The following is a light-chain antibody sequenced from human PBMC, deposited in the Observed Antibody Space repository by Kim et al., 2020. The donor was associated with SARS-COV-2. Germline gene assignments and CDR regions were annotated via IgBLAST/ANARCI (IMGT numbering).Light chain of an antibody. Sequence: QPVLTQSPSASASLGASVKLTCTLSSGHSNYAIAWHQQHPEKGPRFLMKLNSDGSHTKGDGIPDRFSGSSSGAERYLTISSLQSEDEADYYCQTWGTGIWVFGGGTQLTVL. CDR3: QTWGTGIWV. CDR2: LNSDGSH. J-gene: IGLJ3*02. V-gene: IGLV4-69*01. CDR1: SGHSNYA.